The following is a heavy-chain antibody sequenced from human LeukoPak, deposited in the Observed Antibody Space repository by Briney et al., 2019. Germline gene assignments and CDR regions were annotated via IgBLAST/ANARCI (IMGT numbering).Heavy chain of an antibody. V-gene: IGHV1-69*06. J-gene: IGHJ4*02. D-gene: IGHD3-10*01. CDR3: ARGRDSSGY. CDR2: IIPIFGTA. CDR1: GGTFSSYA. Sequence: SVKVSCKASGGTFSSYAISWVRQAPGQGLEWMGGIIPIFGTANYAQKLQDRVTITADKSTSTAYMELRSHRSEDTAVYYCARGRDSSGYWGQGTLVTVSS.